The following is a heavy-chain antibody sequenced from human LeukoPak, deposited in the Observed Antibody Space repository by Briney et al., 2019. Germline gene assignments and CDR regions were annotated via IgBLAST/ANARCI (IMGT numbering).Heavy chain of an antibody. J-gene: IGHJ5*01. V-gene: IGHV3-74*01. CDR1: GFTFSSYW. Sequence: GGSLRLSCAASGFTFSSYWMHWVRQTPGKGLVWVSRIKSDGSTIYAASVQGRFTISRDNAKNMVYLQMNSLRAEDTAIYYCARAITYFYGSVTYDWFDSWGQGTLVTVSS. CDR3: ARAITYFYGSVTYDWFDS. CDR2: IKSDGST. D-gene: IGHD3-10*01.